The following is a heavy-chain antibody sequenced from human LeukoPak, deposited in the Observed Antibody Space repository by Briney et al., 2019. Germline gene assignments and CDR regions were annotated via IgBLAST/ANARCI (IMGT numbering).Heavy chain of an antibody. CDR1: GLTFGNYG. D-gene: IGHD2-15*01. CDR2: TWYDGSNK. J-gene: IGHJ5*02. CDR3: AKGVVVAAAKWFDP. V-gene: IGHV3-33*06. Sequence: GRSLRLSCAASGLTFGNYGMHWVRQAPGKGLEWVAVTWYDGSNKYYADSVKGRFTISRDNSKNTLYLQMNSLRAEDTAVYYCAKGVVVAAAKWFDPWGQGTLVTVSS.